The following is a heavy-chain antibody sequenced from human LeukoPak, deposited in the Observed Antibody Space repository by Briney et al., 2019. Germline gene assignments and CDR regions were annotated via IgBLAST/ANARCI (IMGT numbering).Heavy chain of an antibody. J-gene: IGHJ4*02. Sequence: GGSLRLSCAASGFTFSSYGMHWVRQAPGKGLEWVAVISYDGSNKYYADSVKGRFTISRDNSKNTLYLQMNSLRAEDTAVYYCAKGPHYDFCSGLLDYWGQGTLVTVSS. CDR2: ISYDGSNK. CDR1: GFTFSSYG. V-gene: IGHV3-30*18. CDR3: AKGPHYDFCSGLLDY. D-gene: IGHD3-3*01.